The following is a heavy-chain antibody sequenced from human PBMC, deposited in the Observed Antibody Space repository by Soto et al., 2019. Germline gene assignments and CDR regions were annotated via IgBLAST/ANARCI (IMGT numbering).Heavy chain of an antibody. CDR1: GYTFTSYA. D-gene: IGHD1-26*01. J-gene: IGHJ4*02. V-gene: IGHV1-3*01. CDR2: INAGNGNT. CDR3: ARSPRGLGELLWIFGFDY. Sequence: QVQLVQSGAEVKKPGASVKVSCKASGYTFTSYAMHWVRQAPGQRLEWMGWINAGNGNTKYSQKFQGRVTITRDTCASTAYMELSSLRSEDTAVYYCARSPRGLGELLWIFGFDYWGQGTLVTVSS.